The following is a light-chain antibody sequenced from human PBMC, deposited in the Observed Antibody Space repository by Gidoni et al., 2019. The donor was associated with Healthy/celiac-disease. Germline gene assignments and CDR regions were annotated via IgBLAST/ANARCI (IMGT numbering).Light chain of an antibody. CDR2: KAS. CDR3: QRNNSYSPVT. J-gene: IGKJ3*01. Sequence: DIQMTQSPSTLSASVGDRVTITCRASQSISSWLAWYQQKPGKAPKLLNYKASSLERGVPSRFSGSGSGTEFTLTISSLQPDGFATYCCQRNNSYSPVTFXPXTKVDIK. CDR1: QSISSW. V-gene: IGKV1-5*03.